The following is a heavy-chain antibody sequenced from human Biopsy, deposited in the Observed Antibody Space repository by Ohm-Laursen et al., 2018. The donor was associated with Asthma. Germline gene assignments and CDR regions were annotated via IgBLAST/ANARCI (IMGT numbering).Heavy chain of an antibody. CDR2: ISHDGSNK. CDR3: ASQSSGPDLWSGYYYFDY. J-gene: IGHJ4*02. CDR1: GFTFSSYG. Sequence: SLRLSCSASGFTFSSYGMHWVRQAPGKGLEWVAVISHDGSNKYYADSVKGRFTISRDNSKNTLYLQMNSLRAEDTAVYYCASQSSGPDLWSGYYYFDYWGQGTLVTVSS. V-gene: IGHV3-30*03. D-gene: IGHD3-3*01.